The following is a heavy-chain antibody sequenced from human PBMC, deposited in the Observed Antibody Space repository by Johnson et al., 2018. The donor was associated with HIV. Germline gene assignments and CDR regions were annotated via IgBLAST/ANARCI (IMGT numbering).Heavy chain of an antibody. CDR1: GFTFDDYG. CDR3: ARPIARGASDI. J-gene: IGHJ3*02. Sequence: EQLVESGGGVVRPGGSLRLSCAASGFTFDDYGMSWVRQAPGKGLEWVSCLNWNGGSTGYADSVKGRFTISRDNAKNSLYLQMNSLRVEDTAVYYCARPIARGASDIWGQGTMVTVSS. CDR2: LNWNGGST. V-gene: IGHV3-20*04. D-gene: IGHD3-10*01.